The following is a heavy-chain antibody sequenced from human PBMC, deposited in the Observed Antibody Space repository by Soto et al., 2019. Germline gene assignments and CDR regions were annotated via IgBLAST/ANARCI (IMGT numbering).Heavy chain of an antibody. Sequence: QAQLVESGGGVVQPGTSLRLSCAASGFTFSSYGMHWVRQAPGKGLEWVALISYDGNNIHYANSVKGRFTISRENSKNTLYLQMNSLRGEDTAEYYCAKDRIVVAGLLLGYGTDVWGQGTTVTVSS. V-gene: IGHV3-30*18. CDR1: GFTFSSYG. CDR3: AKDRIVVAGLLLGYGTDV. CDR2: ISYDGNNI. J-gene: IGHJ6*02. D-gene: IGHD6-19*01.